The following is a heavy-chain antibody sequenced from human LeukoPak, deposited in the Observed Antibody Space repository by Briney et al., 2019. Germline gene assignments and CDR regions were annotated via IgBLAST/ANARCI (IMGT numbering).Heavy chain of an antibody. V-gene: IGHV1-69*01. Sequence: SVKVSCKASGGTFSSYAISWVRQAPGRGLEWMGGIIPIFGTANYAQKFQGRVTITADESTSTAYMELSSLRSEDTALYYCAKDGGSTGVADYYYYVDVWGKGTTVTISS. D-gene: IGHD5/OR15-5a*01. CDR2: IIPIFGTA. CDR1: GGTFSSYA. J-gene: IGHJ6*03. CDR3: AKDGGSTGVADYYYYVDV.